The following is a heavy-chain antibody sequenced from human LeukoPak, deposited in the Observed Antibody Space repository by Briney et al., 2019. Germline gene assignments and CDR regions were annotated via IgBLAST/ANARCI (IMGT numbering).Heavy chain of an antibody. D-gene: IGHD6-19*01. Sequence: SETLSLTCTVSRGAISSYYWSWIRQPAGQALEWFGRIHSGGSTKYHPSLGSRVTMSVDASKSQFSLKLFSVATADTAVYYCTRGRKAVDAAYDAFDIWGQGTMVTVSS. CDR2: IHSGGST. CDR1: RGAISSYY. CDR3: TRGRKAVDAAYDAFDI. J-gene: IGHJ3*02. V-gene: IGHV4-4*07.